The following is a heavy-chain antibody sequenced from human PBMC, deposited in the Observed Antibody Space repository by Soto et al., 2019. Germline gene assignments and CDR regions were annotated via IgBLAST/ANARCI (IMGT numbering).Heavy chain of an antibody. CDR3: ARALYCSSTSCFFDY. CDR1: GGTFISYA. D-gene: IGHD2-2*01. V-gene: IGHV1-69*13. CDR2: IIPIFGTA. J-gene: IGHJ4*02. Sequence: SVKDSCKASGGTFISYAISWVRQPPGQGLEWMGGIIPIFGTANYAQKFQGRVTITADESTSTAYMELSSLRSEDTAVYYCARALYCSSTSCFFDYWGQGTLVTVSS.